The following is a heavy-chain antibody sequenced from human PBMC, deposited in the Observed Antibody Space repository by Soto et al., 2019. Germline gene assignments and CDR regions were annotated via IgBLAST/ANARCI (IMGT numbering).Heavy chain of an antibody. J-gene: IGHJ6*02. CDR3: ATSLSTAVNYGLDV. D-gene: IGHD2-2*01. Sequence: EVQLLESGGGLVQPGGSLRLSCGASGFTFSNNAMTWVRQAPGKGLEWVSSISDDGDSTYYADSVKGRFAVSRDNSKNTLFLHMNSLGAEDTAVYYCATSLSTAVNYGLDVWGQGTSVTVSS. V-gene: IGHV3-23*01. CDR2: ISDDGDST. CDR1: GFTFSNNA.